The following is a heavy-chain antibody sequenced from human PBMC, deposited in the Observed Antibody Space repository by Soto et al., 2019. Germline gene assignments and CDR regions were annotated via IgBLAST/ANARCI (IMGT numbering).Heavy chain of an antibody. CDR3: ARDASSGWYREYWVDP. Sequence: VQLVQSGAEVKKPGSSVKVSCKASGGTVSSYASRWVRQAPGQGREWMGGIIPIFGTANYAQKFQGRVKITADESTRTAYMELSRLRSADTAVYYCARDASSGWYREYWVDPLGQGTLVTGSS. J-gene: IGHJ5*02. V-gene: IGHV1-69*01. CDR2: IIPIFGTA. CDR1: GGTVSSYA. D-gene: IGHD6-19*01.